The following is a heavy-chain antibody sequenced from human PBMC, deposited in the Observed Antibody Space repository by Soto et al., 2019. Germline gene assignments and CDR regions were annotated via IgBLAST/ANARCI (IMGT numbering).Heavy chain of an antibody. CDR1: GYTFTSYG. CDR3: AREGDCSGGGCRSNDYYCYGMAG. V-gene: IGHV1-18*01. J-gene: IGHJ6*02. CDR2: ISAYNGNT. D-gene: IGHD2-15*01. Sequence: ASVKVSCKASGYTFTSYGISWVRHAPGQGLEWMGWISAYNGNTNYAQKLQGRVTMTTDTSTSTAYMELRSLRSDDTAVYYCAREGDCSGGGCRSNDYYCYGMAGRAQRTTVPVA.